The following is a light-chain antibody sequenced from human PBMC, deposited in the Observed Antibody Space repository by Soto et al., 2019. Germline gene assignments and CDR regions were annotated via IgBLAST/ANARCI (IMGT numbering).Light chain of an antibody. CDR2: GAS. Sequence: EIVLTLSPGTLSLSPGERATLSCRASQSVSSSYLAWYQQKPGQAPRLLIYGASSRATGIPDRFSGSGSGTDFTLTISRLEPEDFAVYYCQQYGSSPQTFGQGTNVDI. V-gene: IGKV3-20*01. CDR3: QQYGSSPQT. J-gene: IGKJ1*01. CDR1: QSVSSSY.